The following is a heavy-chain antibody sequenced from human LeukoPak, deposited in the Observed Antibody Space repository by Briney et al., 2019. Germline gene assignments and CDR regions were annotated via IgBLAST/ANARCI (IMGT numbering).Heavy chain of an antibody. J-gene: IGHJ4*02. Sequence: ASVKVSCKASGGTFSSYAISWVRQAPGQGLEWMGGIIPIFGTAKYAQKFQGRVTITADESTSTAYMELSGLRSEDTAVYYCARGGRIVATILYYFDYWGQGTLVTVSS. CDR1: GGTFSSYA. CDR2: IIPIFGTA. CDR3: ARGGRIVATILYYFDY. V-gene: IGHV1-69*01. D-gene: IGHD5-12*01.